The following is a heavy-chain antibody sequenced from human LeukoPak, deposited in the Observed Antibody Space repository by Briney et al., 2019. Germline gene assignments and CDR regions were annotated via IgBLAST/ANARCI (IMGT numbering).Heavy chain of an antibody. V-gene: IGHV4-34*01. CDR2: INHSGST. CDR3: ARGAYGSGSYNWFDP. Sequence: PSETLSLTCAVYGGSFSGYCWSWIRQPPGKGLEWIGEINHSGSTNYNPSLKSRVTISVDTSKNQSSLKLSSVTAADTAVYYCARGAYGSGSYNWFDPWGQGTLVTVSS. D-gene: IGHD3-10*01. CDR1: GGSFSGYC. J-gene: IGHJ5*02.